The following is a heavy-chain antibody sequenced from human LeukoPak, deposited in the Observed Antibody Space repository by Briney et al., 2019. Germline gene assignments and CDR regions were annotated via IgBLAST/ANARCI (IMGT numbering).Heavy chain of an antibody. CDR1: GGSISSGGYY. D-gene: IGHD1-26*01. J-gene: IGHJ4*02. CDR2: IYYSGST. CDR3: ASGPGTPKGIDY. V-gene: IGHV4-31*03. Sequence: SETLSLTCTVSGGSISSGGYYWSWIRQHPGKGLEWIGYIYYSGSTYYNPSPKSRVTISVDTSKNQFSLKLSSVTAADTAVYYCASGPGTPKGIDYWGQGTLVTVSS.